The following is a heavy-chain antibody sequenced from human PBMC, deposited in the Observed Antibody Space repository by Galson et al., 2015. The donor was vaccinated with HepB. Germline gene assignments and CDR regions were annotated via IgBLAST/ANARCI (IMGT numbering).Heavy chain of an antibody. V-gene: IGHV3-21*01. J-gene: IGHJ6*02. D-gene: IGHD6-19*01. Sequence: SLRLSCAASGFTFSSYGMHWVRQAPGRGLEWVSSIGVDITYIYYADSVKGRFTISRDNARNSLYLQMDGLRVEDTAVYFCAREPAEIKALAGTLGSYQYSYYGMDVWGQGATVTVSS. CDR2: IGVDITYI. CDR1: GFTFSSYG. CDR3: AREPAEIKALAGTLGSYQYSYYGMDV.